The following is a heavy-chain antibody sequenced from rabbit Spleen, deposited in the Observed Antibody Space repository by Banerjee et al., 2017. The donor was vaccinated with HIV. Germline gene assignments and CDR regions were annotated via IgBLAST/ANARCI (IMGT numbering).Heavy chain of an antibody. CDR1: GFSFSSSYY. D-gene: IGHD2-1*01. CDR3: VRDQAGDADYGPYYLNL. J-gene: IGHJ4*01. CDR2: IEPIFGNT. Sequence: QEQLVESGGDLVKPGASLTLTCTASGFSFSSSYYMCWVRQAPGKGLEWIGYIEPIFGNTYYASWVNGRFTISSHNAQNTLYLQLSSLTAADTATYFCVRDQAGDADYGPYYLNLWGPGTLVTVS. V-gene: IGHV1S45*01.